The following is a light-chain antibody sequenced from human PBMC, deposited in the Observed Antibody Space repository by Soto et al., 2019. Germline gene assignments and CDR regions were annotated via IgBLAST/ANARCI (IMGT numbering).Light chain of an antibody. Sequence: QAPFTQPASVSGSPGDSITIPCTATISDVVNYNYVSWYEQYPGRVPKLLIYMVSNRPSGVSNRFSGSKSGNTASLTSSGLQAEDEADYFCTSPTPGSLYIFGTGPKVTVL. V-gene: IGLV2-14*01. CDR2: MVS. CDR1: ISDVVNYNY. J-gene: IGLJ1*01. CDR3: TSPTPGSLYI.